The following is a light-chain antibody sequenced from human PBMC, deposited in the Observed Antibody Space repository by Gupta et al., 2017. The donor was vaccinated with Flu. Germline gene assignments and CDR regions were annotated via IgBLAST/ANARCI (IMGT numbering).Light chain of an antibody. CDR1: QSISSY. Sequence: DIQMTQSPSSLSASVGDRVTITCRASQSISSYLNWYQQKPGKAPKLLIYAASSLKSGVPSRFSGSGSGTDFTLSISRLQPEDFATYYCQHRDSTLYIFGQGTKLDIK. V-gene: IGKV1-39*01. CDR3: QHRDSTLYI. CDR2: AAS. J-gene: IGKJ2*01.